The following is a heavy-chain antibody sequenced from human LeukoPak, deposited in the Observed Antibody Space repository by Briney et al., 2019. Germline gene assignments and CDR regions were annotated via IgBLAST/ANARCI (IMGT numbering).Heavy chain of an antibody. CDR1: GFTFNTYS. J-gene: IGHJ4*02. D-gene: IGHD6-19*01. V-gene: IGHV3-48*04. CDR3: ARDTSIVIAVAGTLDY. CDR2: ISTNTTTI. Sequence: GGSLRLSCEASGFTFNTYSMNWARQAPGKGLEWVSYISTNTTTIYYADSVKGRFTISRDNAKNSLYLQMNSLRAEDTAVYYCARDTSIVIAVAGTLDYWGQGTLVTVSS.